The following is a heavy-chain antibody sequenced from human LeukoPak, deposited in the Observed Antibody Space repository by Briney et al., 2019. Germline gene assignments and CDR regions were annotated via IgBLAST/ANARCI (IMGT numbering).Heavy chain of an antibody. CDR3: ARFPKGQGIPDYFDS. V-gene: IGHV3-48*03. J-gene: IGHJ4*02. CDR1: GFIFSDYE. Sequence: GGSLRLSCAASGFIFSDYEMNWVRQAPEKGLEWVAFISGSGRTIYYADSLRGRFTISRDNAKNTVYLQMNSLRVEDTAVCFCARFPKGQGIPDYFDSWGQGTLVTVSS. D-gene: IGHD2-21*01. CDR2: ISGSGRTI.